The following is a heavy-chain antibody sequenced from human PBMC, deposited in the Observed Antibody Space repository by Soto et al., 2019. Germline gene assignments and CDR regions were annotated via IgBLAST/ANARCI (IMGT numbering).Heavy chain of an antibody. V-gene: IGHV1-24*01. J-gene: IGHJ5*02. Sequence: GASVKVSCKVSGYTLTELSMHWVRQAPGKGLEWMGGFDPEDGETIYAQKFQGRVTMTEDTSTDTAYVELSSLRSEDTAVYYCACARREGYCSGGSCSPYFDPWGQGTLVTVSS. D-gene: IGHD2-15*01. CDR1: GYTLTELS. CDR2: FDPEDGET. CDR3: ACARREGYCSGGSCSPYFDP.